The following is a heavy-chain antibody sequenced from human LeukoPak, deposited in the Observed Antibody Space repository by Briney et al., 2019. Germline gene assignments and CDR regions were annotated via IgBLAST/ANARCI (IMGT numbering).Heavy chain of an antibody. CDR2: IKEDGSGE. J-gene: IGHJ4*02. CDR3: VTKEPSTSGWSY. V-gene: IGHV3-7*01. D-gene: IGHD6-19*01. CDR1: GFTFNRDW. Sequence: GGSLRLSCTASGFTFNRDWTAWVRQAPGKGLEWVANIKEDGSGENYVDSVKGRFTISRDNAENSVYLQMNDLRAEDTGVYYCVTKEPSTSGWSYWGQGTLVTVSS.